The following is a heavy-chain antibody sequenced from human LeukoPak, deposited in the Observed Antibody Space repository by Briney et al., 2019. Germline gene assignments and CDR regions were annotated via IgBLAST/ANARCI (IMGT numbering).Heavy chain of an antibody. CDR2: IQPDGNKE. CDR3: ARDGGDFYGSGSYLAY. J-gene: IGHJ4*02. CDR1: GFHFSSRW. D-gene: IGHD3-10*01. V-gene: IGHV3-7*01. Sequence: GGSLRLSCAASGFHFSSRWMSWVRQAPGKGLEWVGNIQPDGNKEYPVDSVKGRFTISRDNARNSLFLQMNSLRAEDTAIYYCARDGGDFYGSGSYLAYWGQGTLVTVSS.